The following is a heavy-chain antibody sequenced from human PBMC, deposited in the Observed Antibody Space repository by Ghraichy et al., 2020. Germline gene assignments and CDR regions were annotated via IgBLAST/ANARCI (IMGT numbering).Heavy chain of an antibody. CDR3: ARGAARLSY. J-gene: IGHJ4*02. D-gene: IGHD6-6*01. Sequence: SETLPLTCAVYGGSFSGYYWSWIRQPPGKGLEWIGEINHSGSTNYNPSLKSRVTISVDTSKNQFSLKLSSVTAADTAVYYCARGAARLSYWGQGTLVTVSS. V-gene: IGHV4-34*01. CDR1: GGSFSGYY. CDR2: INHSGST.